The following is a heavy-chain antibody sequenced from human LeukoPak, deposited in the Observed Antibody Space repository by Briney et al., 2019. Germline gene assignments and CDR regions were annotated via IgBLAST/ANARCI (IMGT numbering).Heavy chain of an antibody. Sequence: GGSLRLSCAASGFTFSSYSMNWVRQAPGKGLEWVSYISSSSSTIYYADSVKGRFTISRDNAKNSLYLQMNSLRAEDTAVYYCARDQPPPPDSGYDPVDYWGQGTLVTVSS. CDR3: ARDQPPPPDSGYDPVDY. CDR1: GFTFSSYS. J-gene: IGHJ4*02. CDR2: ISSSSSTI. V-gene: IGHV3-48*04. D-gene: IGHD5-12*01.